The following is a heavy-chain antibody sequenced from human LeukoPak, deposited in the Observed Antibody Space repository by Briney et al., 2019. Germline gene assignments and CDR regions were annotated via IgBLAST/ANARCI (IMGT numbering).Heavy chain of an antibody. V-gene: IGHV4-39*01. CDR3: ATLGRLVFYFDY. CDR1: GGSISSTSYY. D-gene: IGHD1-26*01. CDR2: IHYSGST. J-gene: IGHJ4*02. Sequence: PSETLSLTCTVSGGSISSTSYYWDWIRQPPGKGLEWIGSIHYSGSTYYNPSLESRVTISLDTSRNQFSLKLSSVTAADTAVYYCATLGRLVFYFDYWGQGTLVSVSS.